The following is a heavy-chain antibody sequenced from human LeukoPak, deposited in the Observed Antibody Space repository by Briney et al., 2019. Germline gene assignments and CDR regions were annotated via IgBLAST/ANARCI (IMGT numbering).Heavy chain of an antibody. V-gene: IGHV4-31*03. Sequence: SETLSLTCTVSGGSISSGGYYWSWIRQHPGKGLEWIGYIYYSGSTYYNPSLKSRVTISVDTSRNQFSLKLSSVTAADTAVYYCARDLLVGMAPSGFDYWGQGTLVTVSS. CDR3: ARDLLVGMAPSGFDY. J-gene: IGHJ4*02. D-gene: IGHD5-24*01. CDR2: IYYSGST. CDR1: GGSISSGGYY.